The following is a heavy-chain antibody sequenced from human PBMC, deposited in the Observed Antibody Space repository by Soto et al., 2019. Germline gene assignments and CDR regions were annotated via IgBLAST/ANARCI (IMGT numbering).Heavy chain of an antibody. CDR2: ISGSGRTI. V-gene: IGHV3-23*01. D-gene: IGHD1-26*01. Sequence: GGPLRLSXAASGLDFSSEVMCWVRQAPGKGLEWVSSISGSGRTIYHADSMRGRFAISRDNSKNSLYLQLNNLRVDDTAVYYCAKVGPSYYYGMDVWGQGTTVTVSS. CDR3: AKVGPSYYYGMDV. CDR1: GLDFSSEV. J-gene: IGHJ6*02.